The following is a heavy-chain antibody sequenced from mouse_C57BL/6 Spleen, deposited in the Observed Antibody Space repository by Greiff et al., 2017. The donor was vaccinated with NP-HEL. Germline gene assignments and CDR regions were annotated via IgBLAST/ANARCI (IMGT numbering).Heavy chain of an antibody. Sequence: VQLQQSGPELVKPGASVKISCKASGYAFSSSWMNWVKQRPGKGLEWIGRIYPGDGDTNYNGKFKGKATLTADKSSSTAYMQLSSLTSEDSAVYCCARGGAGRYYFDYWGQGTTLTVSS. CDR2: IYPGDGDT. CDR1: GYAFSSSW. CDR3: ARGGAGRYYFDY. J-gene: IGHJ2*01. V-gene: IGHV1-82*01.